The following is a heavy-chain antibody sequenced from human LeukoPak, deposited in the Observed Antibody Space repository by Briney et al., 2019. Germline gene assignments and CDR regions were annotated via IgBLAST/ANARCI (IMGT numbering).Heavy chain of an antibody. D-gene: IGHD1-26*01. CDR2: IGTYNGNT. Sequence: GASGNVSCKASGYTFTNYGIDWVRQAPGQGLEWMGWIGTYNGNTHYAQKLQGRVTITTDTSPSTAYMELRSPRSDDTAVYYCARDRWIVGANTFDYWGQGTLVTASS. J-gene: IGHJ4*02. CDR3: ARDRWIVGANTFDY. V-gene: IGHV1-18*01. CDR1: GYTFTNYG.